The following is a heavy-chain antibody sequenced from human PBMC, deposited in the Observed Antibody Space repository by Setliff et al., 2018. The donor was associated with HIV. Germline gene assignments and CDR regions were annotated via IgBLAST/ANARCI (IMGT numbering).Heavy chain of an antibody. J-gene: IGHJ4*02. D-gene: IGHD4-17*01. V-gene: IGHV3-11*04. CDR3: ARSPYGDYGLDY. CDR2: ISSRGSTI. CDR1: GFTFSDYY. Sequence: GGSLRLSCAASGFTFSDYYMSWIRQAPGKGLEWVSYISSRGSTIYYANSVKGRFTISRDNAKNSLYLQMNTLRAEDTAVYFCARSPYGDYGLDYWGQGTLVTVSS.